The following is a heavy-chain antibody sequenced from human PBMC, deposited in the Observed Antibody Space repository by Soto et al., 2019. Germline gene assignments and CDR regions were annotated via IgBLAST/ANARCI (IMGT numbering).Heavy chain of an antibody. Sequence: GGSLRLSCAASGFTFSSYSMNWVRQAPGQGLEWVSSISSRSTYIYYADSVKGRFTISRDNAKNSLYLQMNSLRAEDTALYYCATSNISAHDYWGQGTLVTVSS. CDR2: ISSRSTYI. CDR3: ATSNISAHDY. CDR1: GFTFSSYS. J-gene: IGHJ4*02. V-gene: IGHV3-21*01. D-gene: IGHD3-22*01.